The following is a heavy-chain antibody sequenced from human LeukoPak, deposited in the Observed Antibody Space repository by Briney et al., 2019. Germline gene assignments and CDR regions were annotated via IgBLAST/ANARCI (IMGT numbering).Heavy chain of an antibody. D-gene: IGHD3-16*01. Sequence: GGSLRLSCAASGFIFSIFDMNWVRQAPGKGLEWVSFISGGGSTIYYADSVKGRFTISRDNAKNSLYLQMNSLRDDDTAVYYCARNPLGEYNFDYWGQGTLVTVSS. CDR1: GFIFSIFD. CDR2: ISGGGSTI. J-gene: IGHJ4*02. CDR3: ARNPLGEYNFDY. V-gene: IGHV3-48*02.